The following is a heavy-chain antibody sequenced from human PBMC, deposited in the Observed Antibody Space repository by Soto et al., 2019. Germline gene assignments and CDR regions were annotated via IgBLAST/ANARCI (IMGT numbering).Heavy chain of an antibody. CDR3: ARGLEYSYGSWYYGMDV. J-gene: IGHJ6*02. CDR1: GYTFTSYD. Sequence: ASVKVSCKASGYTFTSYDINWVRQATGQGLEWMGWMNPNSGNTGYAQKFQGRVTMTRNTSISTAYMELSSLRSEDTAVYYCARGLEYSYGSWYYGMDVWGQGTKVTVSS. V-gene: IGHV1-8*01. CDR2: MNPNSGNT. D-gene: IGHD5-18*01.